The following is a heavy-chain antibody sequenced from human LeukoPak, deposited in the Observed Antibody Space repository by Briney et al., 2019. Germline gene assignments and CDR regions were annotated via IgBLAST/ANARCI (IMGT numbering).Heavy chain of an antibody. D-gene: IGHD3-10*01. CDR2: IKQDGSEK. V-gene: IGHV3-7*01. J-gene: IGHJ4*02. CDR3: ARVRGSGSYYDY. Sequence: PGGSLRLSCAASGFTFSSYSMNWVRQAPGKGLEWVANIKQDGSEKYYVDSVKGRFTISRDNAKNSLYLQMNSLRAEDTAVYYCARVRGSGSYYDYWGQGTLVTVSS. CDR1: GFTFSSYS.